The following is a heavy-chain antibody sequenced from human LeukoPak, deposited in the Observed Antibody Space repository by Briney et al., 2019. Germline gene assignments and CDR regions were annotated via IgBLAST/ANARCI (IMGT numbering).Heavy chain of an antibody. CDR2: ISSSGSTI. J-gene: IGHJ4*02. CDR3: ARDWGVVPAANVGFDY. Sequence: GGSLRLSCAASGFTFSDYYMSWIRQAPGKGLEWVSYISSSGSTIYYADSVKGRFTISRDNAKNSLYLQMNSLRAEDTAVYYCARDWGVVPAANVGFDYWGQGTLVTVSS. CDR1: GFTFSDYY. V-gene: IGHV3-11*04. D-gene: IGHD2-2*01.